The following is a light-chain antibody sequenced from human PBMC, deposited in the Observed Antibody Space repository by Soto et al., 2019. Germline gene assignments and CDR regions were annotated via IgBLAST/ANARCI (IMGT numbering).Light chain of an antibody. V-gene: IGKV3-20*01. J-gene: IGKJ3*01. Sequence: EIVLTQSPGTLSLSPGERATLSCRASHSISSSYLAWYQQRPVQAPRLLIFGASYRATGIPDRFSGSGSGTDFTLTISTLAPEDFAVYYCQQYSSSPPEFTFGPGTRVDSK. CDR3: QQYSSSPPEFT. CDR2: GAS. CDR1: HSISSSY.